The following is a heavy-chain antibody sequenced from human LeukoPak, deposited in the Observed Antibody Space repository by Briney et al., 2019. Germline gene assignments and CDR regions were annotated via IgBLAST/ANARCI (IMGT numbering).Heavy chain of an antibody. V-gene: IGHV3-66*01. J-gene: IGHJ4*02. CDR2: IYSGGTT. Sequence: GGSLRLXXXASXXXVSSNYMTWVRQAPGKGLECVSIIYSGGTTYYADSVRGRFTIARDNSKNTLYLQMDRLRVEDTAVYYCARKSDSLMLRGGDCWGQGTLVTVSS. CDR1: XXXVSSNY. D-gene: IGHD3-10*01. CDR3: ARKSDSLMLRGGDC.